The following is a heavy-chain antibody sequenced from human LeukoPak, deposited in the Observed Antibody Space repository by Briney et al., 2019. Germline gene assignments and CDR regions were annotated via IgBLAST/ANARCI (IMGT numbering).Heavy chain of an antibody. CDR3: ARQPGSGYSSYEPLAFDY. CDR2: IYTSGST. J-gene: IGHJ4*02. V-gene: IGHV4-4*09. CDR1: GGSSSSYY. D-gene: IGHD5-12*01. Sequence: SETLSLTCSVSGGSSSSYYWSWIRQPPGKGLEWIGYIYTSGSTNYNPSLKSRVTISVDTSKNQFSLKLSSVTAADTAVYYCARQPGSGYSSYEPLAFDYWGQGTLVTVSS.